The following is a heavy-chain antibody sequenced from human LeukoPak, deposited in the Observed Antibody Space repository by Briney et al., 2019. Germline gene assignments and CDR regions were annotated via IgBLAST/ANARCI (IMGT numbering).Heavy chain of an antibody. V-gene: IGHV3-21*01. CDR3: ARGMGSGSYYLDY. J-gene: IGHJ4*02. D-gene: IGHD3-10*01. CDR1: GFTFSSYS. Sequence: GGSLRLSCAASGFTFSSYSMNRVRQAPGKGLEWVSSISSSSSYIYYADSVKGRFTISRDNAKNSLYLQMNSLRAEDTAVYYCARGMGSGSYYLDYWGQGTLVTVSS. CDR2: ISSSSSYI.